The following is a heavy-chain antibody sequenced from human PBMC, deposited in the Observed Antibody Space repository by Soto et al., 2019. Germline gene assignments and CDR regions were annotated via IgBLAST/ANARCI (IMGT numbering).Heavy chain of an antibody. V-gene: IGHV3-64*01. D-gene: IGHD1-1*01. CDR1: GFTFSSYA. CDR3: ARGYNWKDYFYYRDV. J-gene: IGHJ6*03. CDR2: ISSNGGST. Sequence: PGGSLRLSCAASGFTFSSYAMHWVRQAPGKGLEYVSAISSNGGSTYYANSVKGRFTISRDNSKNTLYLQMGSLRAEDMAVYYCARGYNWKDYFYYRDVWGKGTTVTVS.